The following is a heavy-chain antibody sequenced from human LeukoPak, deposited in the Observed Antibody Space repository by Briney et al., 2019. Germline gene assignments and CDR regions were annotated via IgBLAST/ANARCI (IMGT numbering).Heavy chain of an antibody. CDR1: GYSISSYY. J-gene: IGHJ5*02. D-gene: IGHD3-3*01. V-gene: IGHV4-4*07. CDR2: IYTSGST. CDR3: ARETPITIFGVVIIGGYDNWFDP. Sequence: SETLSLTCTVSGYSISSYYWSWIRQPAGQGLEWIGRIYTSGSTTYNPPLMRRVTILVDTTTNQFSLKLSSVTSADTAVYYCARETPITIFGVVIIGGYDNWFDPWGQGTLVTVSS.